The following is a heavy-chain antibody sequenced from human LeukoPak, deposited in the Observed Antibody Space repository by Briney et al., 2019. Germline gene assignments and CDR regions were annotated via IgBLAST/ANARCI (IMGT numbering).Heavy chain of an antibody. Sequence: GGSLRLSCAASGFTFSSYWMHWVRQAPGKGLAWVSRINSDGSSTSYADSVRGRFSISRDNAKNTLYLQMNSLRAEDTAVYYCAELGITMIGGVWGKGTTVTISS. D-gene: IGHD3-10*02. J-gene: IGHJ6*04. V-gene: IGHV3-74*01. CDR3: AELGITMIGGV. CDR2: INSDGSST. CDR1: GFTFSSYW.